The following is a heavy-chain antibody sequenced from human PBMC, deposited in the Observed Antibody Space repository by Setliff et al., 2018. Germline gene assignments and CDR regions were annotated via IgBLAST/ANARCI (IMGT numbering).Heavy chain of an antibody. D-gene: IGHD2-2*01. CDR1: GYTFTTYA. CDR2: INTNSGNP. CDR3: ARSSISCYYACNYNYMDV. J-gene: IGHJ6*03. V-gene: IGHV7-4-1*02. Sequence: ASVKVSCKTSGYTFTTYAISWMRQAPGQGPEWMGWINTNSGNPTYAQGFTGRFVFSLDTSVSTAYLQISSLKAEDTAIYYCARSSISCYYACNYNYMDVWGKGTTVTVSS.